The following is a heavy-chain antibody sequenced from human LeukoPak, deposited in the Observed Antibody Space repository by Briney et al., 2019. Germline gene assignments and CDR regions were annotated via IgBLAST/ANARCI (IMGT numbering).Heavy chain of an antibody. CDR1: GGSFSGYY. CDR3: ARDGSGRPRFDY. Sequence: SETLSLTCAVYGGSFSGYYWSWIRQPPGKGLEWIGEINHSGSTKYNPSLKSRVTISVDTSKNQFSLKLSSVTAADTAVYYCARDGSGRPRFDYWGQGTLVTVSS. D-gene: IGHD3-10*01. J-gene: IGHJ4*02. V-gene: IGHV4-34*01. CDR2: INHSGST.